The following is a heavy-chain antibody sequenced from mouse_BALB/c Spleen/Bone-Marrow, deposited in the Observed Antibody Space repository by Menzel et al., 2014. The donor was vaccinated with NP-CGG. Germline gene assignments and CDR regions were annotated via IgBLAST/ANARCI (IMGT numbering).Heavy chain of an antibody. CDR3: TRGGVDFDY. CDR1: GYSITSDYD. CDR2: ISYSDST. J-gene: IGHJ2*01. D-gene: IGHD1-1*01. V-gene: IGHV3-2*02. Sequence: EVHLVESGPGLVKPSQSLSLTCTVTGYSITSDYDWHWIRQLPGNKLEWMGYISYSDSTSYNPSLKSRISITRDTSKNQFFLHLNSVTTEDTATYYCTRGGVDFDYWGQGTTLTVSS.